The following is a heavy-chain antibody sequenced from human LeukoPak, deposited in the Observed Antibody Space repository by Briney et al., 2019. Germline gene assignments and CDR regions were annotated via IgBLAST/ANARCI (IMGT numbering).Heavy chain of an antibody. CDR1: GGSFSGYY. CDR3: ARGYYYGSGSYYLTWFDP. D-gene: IGHD3-10*01. CDR2: INHSGST. J-gene: IGHJ5*02. Sequence: PSETLSLTCAVYGGSFSGYYWSWIRQPPGKGLEWIGEINHSGSTNYNPSLKSRVTISVDTSKNQFSLKLSSVTAADTAVYYCARGYYYGSGSYYLTWFDPWGQGTLVTVSS. V-gene: IGHV4-34*01.